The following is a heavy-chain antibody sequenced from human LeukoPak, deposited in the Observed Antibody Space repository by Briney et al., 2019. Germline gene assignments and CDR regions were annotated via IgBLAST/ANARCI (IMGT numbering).Heavy chain of an antibody. CDR1: GGTFSSYA. CDR2: IIPILGIA. D-gene: IGHD6-6*01. V-gene: IGHV1-69*04. J-gene: IGHJ6*03. Sequence: SVKVSCKASGGTFSSYAISWVRQAPGQGLEWMGRIIPILGIANYAQKFQGRVTITADKSTSTAYMELSSLRSEDTAVYYCARGGSSSPHYYYYYMDVWGKGTTVTVSS. CDR3: ARGGSSSPHYYYYYMDV.